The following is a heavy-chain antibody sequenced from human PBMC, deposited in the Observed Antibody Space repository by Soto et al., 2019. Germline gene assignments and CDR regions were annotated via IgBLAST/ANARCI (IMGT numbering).Heavy chain of an antibody. V-gene: IGHV4-39*01. D-gene: IGHD6-6*01. CDR3: ARLGGIAARRNNYYYYYGMDX. J-gene: IGHJ6*02. CDR2: VYYSGST. Sequence: SETLSLTCTVSGGSISSISYYWGWIRQPPGKGLELIGSVYYSGSTYYNPSLRSRVTISVDTSKNQFSLKLSSVTAADTAFDYCARLGGIAARRNNYYYYYGMDXWGRGTTVTVS. CDR1: GGSISSISYY.